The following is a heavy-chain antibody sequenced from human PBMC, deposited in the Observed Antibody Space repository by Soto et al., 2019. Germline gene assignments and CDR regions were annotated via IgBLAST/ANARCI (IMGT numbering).Heavy chain of an antibody. D-gene: IGHD4-4*01. CDR1: GFTFSSYG. V-gene: IGHV3-33*01. CDR3: ARGYSNYEVSYNWFDP. CDR2: IWYDGSNK. Sequence: PGGSLRLSCAASGFTFSSYGMQWVRQAPGKGLEWVAVIWYDGSNKYYADSVKGRFTISRDNSKNTLYLQMNSLRAEDTAVYYCARGYSNYEVSYNWFDPWGQGTLVTVSS. J-gene: IGHJ5*02.